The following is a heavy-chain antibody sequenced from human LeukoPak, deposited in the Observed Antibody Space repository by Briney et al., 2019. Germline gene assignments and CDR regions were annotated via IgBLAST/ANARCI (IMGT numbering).Heavy chain of an antibody. Sequence: TSETLSLTCAVYGGSFSGYYWSWIRQPPGKGLEWIGEINHSGSTNYNPSLKSRVTISVDTSKNQFSLKLSSVTAADTAVYYCARLSRYSSSWPFWGQGTLVTVSS. V-gene: IGHV4-34*01. J-gene: IGHJ4*02. D-gene: IGHD6-13*01. CDR3: ARLSRYSSSWPF. CDR2: INHSGST. CDR1: GGSFSGYY.